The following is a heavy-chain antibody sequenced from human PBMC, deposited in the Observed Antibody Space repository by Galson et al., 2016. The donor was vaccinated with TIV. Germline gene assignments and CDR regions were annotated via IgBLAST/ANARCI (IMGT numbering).Heavy chain of an antibody. D-gene: IGHD2-8*01. J-gene: IGHJ6*02. V-gene: IGHV1-69-2*01. Sequence: VKVSCKVSGHNFTDYYMHWMQQAPGKGFEWMGHVDPEDGNTKYAAKFQGRVTMTADTSTDTAYMELSYLRSEDTAIYYCTTVRLRGSGGMDVWGQGTTVIVSS. CDR3: TTVRLRGSGGMDV. CDR2: VDPEDGNT. CDR1: GHNFTDYY.